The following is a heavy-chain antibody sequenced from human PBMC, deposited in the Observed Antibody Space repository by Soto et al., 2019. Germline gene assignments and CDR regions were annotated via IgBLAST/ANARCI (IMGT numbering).Heavy chain of an antibody. D-gene: IGHD6-6*01. Sequence: VQLVQSEAEMKKPGASVTVSCKASGYTFTSHGISWVRQAPGQGLEWMGWASPYNGETKYAEKFQGRVSMTTETSTTTAYMELRSLTSDDTAIYYCTRDGKFLTSSGTDSWGQGTLVTVSS. CDR3: TRDGKFLTSSGTDS. V-gene: IGHV1-18*04. CDR1: GYTFTSHG. J-gene: IGHJ5*01. CDR2: ASPYNGET.